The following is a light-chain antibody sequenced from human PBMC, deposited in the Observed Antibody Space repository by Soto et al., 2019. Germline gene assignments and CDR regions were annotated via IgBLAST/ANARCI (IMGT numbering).Light chain of an antibody. V-gene: IGLV2-11*01. CDR2: DVS. CDR3: CYYAGSYTLVV. J-gene: IGLJ2*01. Sequence: QSALTQPRSVSGSPGQSVTISCTGTSSDVGGYNYVSWYQQHPGKAPKLMIYDVSKRPSGVTDRFSGSRSGNTASLTISGLQAEDEADYYCCYYAGSYTLVVFGGGTKLTVL. CDR1: SSDVGGYNY.